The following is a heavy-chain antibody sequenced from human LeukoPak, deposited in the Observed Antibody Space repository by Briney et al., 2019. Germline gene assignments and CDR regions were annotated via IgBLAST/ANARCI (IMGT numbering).Heavy chain of an antibody. Sequence: PSETLSLTCTVSGGSISSSSYYWGWIRQPPGKGLEWIGSIYYSGSTYYNPSLKSRVTISVDTSKNQFSLKLSSVTAADTAVYYCAREAYGSGSDYRFGTNNWFDPWGQGTLVTVSS. D-gene: IGHD3-10*01. CDR3: AREAYGSGSDYRFGTNNWFDP. V-gene: IGHV4-39*07. CDR2: IYYSGST. J-gene: IGHJ5*02. CDR1: GGSISSSSYY.